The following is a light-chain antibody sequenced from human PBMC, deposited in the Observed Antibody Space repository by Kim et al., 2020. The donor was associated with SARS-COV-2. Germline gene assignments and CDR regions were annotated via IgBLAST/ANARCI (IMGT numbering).Light chain of an antibody. Sequence: SPGESTTLPCRASQSVSSNYLAWYQQKPGPAPRLLFYGASSRATGIPDRFSGSGSGTDFTLTITRLEPEDFAVYYCQQYSSSPATFGQGTKVDIK. CDR2: GAS. J-gene: IGKJ1*01. CDR1: QSVSSNY. V-gene: IGKV3-20*01. CDR3: QQYSSSPAT.